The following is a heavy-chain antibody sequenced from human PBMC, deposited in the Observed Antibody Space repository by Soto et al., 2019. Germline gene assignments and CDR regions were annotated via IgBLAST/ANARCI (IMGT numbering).Heavy chain of an antibody. J-gene: IGHJ5*02. CDR1: GGSMSRYY. D-gene: IGHD3-3*01. V-gene: IGHV4-4*07. Sequence: QVHLQQSGPGLVNPSETLSLTCTVSGGSMSRYYWTWIRQPAGKGLEWIGRVYSSGGTHYNPSLKSRVTISLDTSKNQFSLRLLSVTAADTAVYYCARGQRFSDWFDPWGQGTLVTVSS. CDR2: VYSSGGT. CDR3: ARGQRFSDWFDP.